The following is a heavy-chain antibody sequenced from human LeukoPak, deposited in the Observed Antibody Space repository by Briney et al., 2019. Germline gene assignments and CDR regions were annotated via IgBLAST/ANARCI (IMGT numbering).Heavy chain of an antibody. V-gene: IGHV3-23*01. D-gene: IGHD3-9*01. CDR3: AKAEGYDILTGLDY. CDR1: GFXFSSYA. J-gene: IGHJ4*02. Sequence: GGSLRLSCGTSGFXFSSYAISWVRQAPGKGLEWVSGIGASGGSTYYADSVKGRFTISRDNSKNTLYLQMNSLRTEDTAVYYCAKAEGYDILTGLDYWGQGTLVTVSS. CDR2: IGASGGST.